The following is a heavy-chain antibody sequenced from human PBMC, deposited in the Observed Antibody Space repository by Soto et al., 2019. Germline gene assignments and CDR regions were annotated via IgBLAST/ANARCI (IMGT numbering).Heavy chain of an antibody. J-gene: IGHJ4*02. V-gene: IGHV4-59*08. Sequence: QVQLQESGPGLVKPSETLSLTCTVSGGSISTYYWSWIRQPPGKGLEWIGYIYYSGSANYNPSLKSRVPISVDTSKTQFSLKLSSVTAADTAVYYCASTVTTSTFDHWGQGTLVTVSS. D-gene: IGHD4-17*01. CDR3: ASTVTTSTFDH. CDR1: GGSISTYY. CDR2: IYYSGSA.